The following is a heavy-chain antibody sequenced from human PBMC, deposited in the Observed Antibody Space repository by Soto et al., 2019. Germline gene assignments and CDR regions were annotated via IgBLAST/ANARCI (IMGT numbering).Heavy chain of an antibody. Sequence: EVQLLESGGGLVPPGGSLRLSCAASGFTFSSYAMTWVRQAPGKGLEWVSAISGSGGGAYYADSVRGRFTISRDDSKNTLYLQMNSLRAEDTAVYYWAKSLERGGPGYFDYWGQGTLVTVSS. CDR1: GFTFSSYA. V-gene: IGHV3-23*01. D-gene: IGHD3-16*01. CDR2: ISGSGGGA. J-gene: IGHJ4*02. CDR3: AKSLERGGPGYFDY.